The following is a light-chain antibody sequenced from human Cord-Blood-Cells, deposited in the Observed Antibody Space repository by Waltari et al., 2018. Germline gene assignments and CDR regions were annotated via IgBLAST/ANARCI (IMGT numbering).Light chain of an antibody. Sequence: SYELTQPPSVSVSPGQTASITCSGDKLGDKYACWYQQKPGQSPVLVIYQDSKRPSGIPECFSGSNSGNAATLTISGTQAMDEADYYCQAWDSSTGVFGTGTKVTVL. CDR3: QAWDSSTGV. V-gene: IGLV3-1*01. CDR1: KLGDKY. J-gene: IGLJ1*01. CDR2: QDS.